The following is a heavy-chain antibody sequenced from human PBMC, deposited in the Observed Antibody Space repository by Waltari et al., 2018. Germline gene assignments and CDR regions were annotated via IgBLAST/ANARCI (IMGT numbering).Heavy chain of an antibody. CDR1: GFIFSTYW. CDR3: ARDHYYSKDV. V-gene: IGHV3-74*01. J-gene: IGHJ6*04. CDR2: IYNGDGSGT. Sequence: EVQLVESGGGLVQPGGSLRLSCEASGFIFSTYWMHWVRQAPGKGLVWFSRIYNGDGSGTSYADSVKGRFTISRDNAKNTLYLQMNSLRAEDTGVYYCARDHYYSKDVWGTGTTVTVSS.